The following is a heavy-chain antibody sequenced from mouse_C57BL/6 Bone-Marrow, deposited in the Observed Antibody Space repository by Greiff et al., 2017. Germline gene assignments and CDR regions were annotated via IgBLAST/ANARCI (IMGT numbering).Heavy chain of an antibody. V-gene: IGHV15-2*01. J-gene: IGHJ1*03. CDR2: ILPSIGRT. Sequence: VQLQQSGSELRSPGSSVKLSCKDFDSEVFPIAYMSWVRQKPGHGFEWIGGILPSIGRTIYGEKFEDKATLDADTLSNTAYLELNRLTSEDSAIYYCARGGYSRYWYFDVWGTGTTVTVSS. CDR3: ARGGYSRYWYFDV. D-gene: IGHD2-3*01. CDR1: DSEVFPIAY.